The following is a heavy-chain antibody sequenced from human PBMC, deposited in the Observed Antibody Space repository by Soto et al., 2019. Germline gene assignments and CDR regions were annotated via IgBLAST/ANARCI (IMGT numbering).Heavy chain of an antibody. CDR2: IYYSGST. J-gene: IGHJ4*02. Sequence: QVQLQESGPGLVKPSQTLSLTCTVSGGSISSGGYYWSWIRQHPGKGLEWIGYIYYSGSTYYNPSLKRRVTISVDTSKNQFSLKLSSVTAADTAVYYCAREALRYCSGGSCYRDFDYWGQGTLVTVSS. D-gene: IGHD2-15*01. CDR3: AREALRYCSGGSCYRDFDY. V-gene: IGHV4-31*03. CDR1: GGSISSGGYY.